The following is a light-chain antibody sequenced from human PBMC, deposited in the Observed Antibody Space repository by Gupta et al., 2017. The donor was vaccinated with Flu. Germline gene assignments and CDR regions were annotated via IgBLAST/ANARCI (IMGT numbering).Light chain of an antibody. CDR1: QSVSSY. J-gene: IGKJ1*01. Sequence: IVLTQSPSPLSFSPGDRATLSCRASQSVSSYLAWYQQKPGQAPRLLIYDASNRANGIPARFSGSGSGTDFTLTISSLEPEDFAVYYCQQRSNWPMKFGQGTKVEIK. CDR2: DAS. V-gene: IGKV3-11*01. CDR3: QQRSNWPMK.